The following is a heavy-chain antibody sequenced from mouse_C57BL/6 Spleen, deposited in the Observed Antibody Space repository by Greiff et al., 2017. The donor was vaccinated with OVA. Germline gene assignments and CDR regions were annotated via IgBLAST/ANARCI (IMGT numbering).Heavy chain of an antibody. J-gene: IGHJ2*01. D-gene: IGHD2-4*01. V-gene: IGHV1-81*01. Sequence: VQLVESGAELARPGASVKLSCKASVYTFTSYGISWVKQRTGQGLEWIGEIYPRSGNTYYNEKFKGKATLTADKSSSTAYMELRSLTSEDSAVYFCARSNYEYVDGLRVDYWGQGTPLTVSS. CDR1: VYTFTSYG. CDR2: IYPRSGNT. CDR3: ARSNYEYVDGLRVDY.